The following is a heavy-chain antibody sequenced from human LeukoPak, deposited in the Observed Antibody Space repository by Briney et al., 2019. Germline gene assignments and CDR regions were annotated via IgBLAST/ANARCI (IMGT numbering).Heavy chain of an antibody. Sequence: ASVKVSCKVSGYTLTELSMHWVRQAPGKGLEWMGGFDPEDGETIYAQKFQGRVTMTEDTSTDTAYMELSSLRSEDTAVYYCATMYSSSWAASFDYWGQGTLVTVSS. CDR2: FDPEDGET. V-gene: IGHV1-24*01. D-gene: IGHD6-13*01. CDR3: ATMYSSSWAASFDY. CDR1: GYTLTELS. J-gene: IGHJ4*02.